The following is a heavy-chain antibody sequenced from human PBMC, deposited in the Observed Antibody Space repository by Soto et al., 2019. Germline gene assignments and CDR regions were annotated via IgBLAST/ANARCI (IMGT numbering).Heavy chain of an antibody. CDR2: IYYSGST. CDR3: ASCIAAAGSFCGWFDP. V-gene: IGHV4-28*01. Sequence: SETLSLTCAVSGYSISSSNWWGWIRQPPGKGLEWIGYIYYSGSTYYNPSLKSRVTMSVDTSKNQFSLKLSSVTAVDTAVYYCASCIAAAGSFCGWFDPWGQGTLVTVSS. CDR1: GYSISSSNW. D-gene: IGHD6-13*01. J-gene: IGHJ5*02.